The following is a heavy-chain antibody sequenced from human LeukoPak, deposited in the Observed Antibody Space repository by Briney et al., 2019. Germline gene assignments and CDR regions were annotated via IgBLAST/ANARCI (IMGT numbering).Heavy chain of an antibody. CDR2: ISISANVK. D-gene: IGHD3-10*01. CDR1: GFTFSSYA. V-gene: IGHV3-48*02. CDR3: ARIESDSGGYYHSASDL. Sequence: GGSLRLSCAASGFTFSSYAMNWVRQAPGKGLEWVSYISISANVKFYAESVKGRFTISRDTAKNSVYLQMTSLRDEDTAVYYWARIESDSGGYYHSASDLWGQGTMVTVSS. J-gene: IGHJ3*01.